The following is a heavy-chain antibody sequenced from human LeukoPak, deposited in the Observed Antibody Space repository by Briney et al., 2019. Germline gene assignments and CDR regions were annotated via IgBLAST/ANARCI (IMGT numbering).Heavy chain of an antibody. CDR3: AKGGRTYYDILTGYYTPTHYYGMDV. J-gene: IGHJ6*02. CDR2: ISWNSGSI. V-gene: IGHV3-9*01. D-gene: IGHD3-9*01. CDR1: GFTFDDYA. Sequence: PGRSLRLSCAASGFTFDDYAMHWVRQAPGKGLEWVSGISWNSGSIGYADSVKGRFTISRDNAKNSLYLQMNSLRAEDTALYYCAKGGRTYYDILTGYYTPTHYYGMDVWGQGTTVTVSS.